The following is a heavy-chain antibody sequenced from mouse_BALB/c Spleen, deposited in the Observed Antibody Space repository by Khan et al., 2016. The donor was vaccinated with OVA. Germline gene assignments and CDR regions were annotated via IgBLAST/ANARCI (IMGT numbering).Heavy chain of an antibody. D-gene: IGHD2-1*01. V-gene: IGHV5-17*02. CDR3: VRSGGNFHWYFDV. Sequence: EVELVESGGGLVQPGGSRKLSCAASGFTFSSFGMHWVRQAPKKGLEWVAYMSSGSSTIYYVDTAKGRFTISRDNPKNTLFLQMTSLRSEDTAMYYCVRSGGNFHWYFDVWGAGTSVTVSS. CDR2: MSSGSSTI. CDR1: GFTFSSFG. J-gene: IGHJ1*01.